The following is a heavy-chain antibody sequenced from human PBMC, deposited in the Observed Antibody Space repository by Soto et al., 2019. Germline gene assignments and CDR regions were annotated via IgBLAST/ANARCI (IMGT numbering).Heavy chain of an antibody. CDR2: IYCSGST. Sequence: SETLSLPCTLSGRSLSTGGYYWSWIPQDPGKGREWSGYIYCSGSTYYNPSLKRRVTISVDTSKNQFSLKLSSVTAADTAVYYCASGTEVSPSWDVWGQGTTVTVSS. J-gene: IGHJ6*02. CDR3: ASGTEVSPSWDV. D-gene: IGHD1-26*01. V-gene: IGHV4-31*03. CDR1: GRSLSTGGYY.